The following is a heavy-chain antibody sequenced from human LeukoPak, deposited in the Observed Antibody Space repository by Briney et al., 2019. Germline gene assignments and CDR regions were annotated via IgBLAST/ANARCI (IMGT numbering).Heavy chain of an antibody. J-gene: IGHJ4*02. CDR1: AFTFISYN. CDR3: ATDIIRGVMDY. V-gene: IGHV3-21*01. D-gene: IGHD3-10*01. Sequence: GGSLRLSCAASAFTFISYNMNWVRQAPGKGLEWASSISSSRSYIYYADSVKGRFTISRDNAKNSLYLQMNSLRAEDTAVYYCATDIIRGVMDYWGQGSLVTVSS. CDR2: ISSSRSYI.